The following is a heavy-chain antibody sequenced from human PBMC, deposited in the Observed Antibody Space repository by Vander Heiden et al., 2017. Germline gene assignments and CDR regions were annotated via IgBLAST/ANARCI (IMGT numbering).Heavy chain of an antibody. Sequence: EVQLVQSGAAVRKPGSTVKVSCKVSGYTFTDYYLHWVQQAPGKELEWVRLVDPEDNKTIYAEKFQGRVTITADTATDTAYMELSSLRSEDTAVYYCTTPGDWFDPWGQETPVTVSS. CDR1: GYTFTDYY. J-gene: IGHJ5*02. CDR3: TTPGDWFDP. V-gene: IGHV1-69-2*01. CDR2: VDPEDNKT.